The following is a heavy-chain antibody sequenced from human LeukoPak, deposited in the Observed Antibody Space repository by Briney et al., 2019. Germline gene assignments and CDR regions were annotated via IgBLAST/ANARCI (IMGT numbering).Heavy chain of an antibody. CDR2: MYHSGTT. CDR1: GFTFSSYE. D-gene: IGHD5-18*01. J-gene: IGHJ5*02. V-gene: IGHV4-38-2*01. Sequence: LRLSCAASGFTFSSYEMNWVRQAPGKGLEWIGSMYHSGTTSYNPSLKSRVTISVDTSKNHFSLKLSSVTAADTAVYYCAKTIGYSYAGGRFDPWGQGTLVTVSS. CDR3: AKTIGYSYAGGRFDP.